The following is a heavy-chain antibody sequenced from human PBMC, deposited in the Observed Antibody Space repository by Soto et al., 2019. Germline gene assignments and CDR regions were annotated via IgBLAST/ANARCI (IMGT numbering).Heavy chain of an antibody. J-gene: IGHJ5*02. CDR3: ARVFGELFGHCFDP. Sequence: QVQLQESGPGLVKPSQTLSLTCTVSGGSISSGGYYWSWIRQHPGKGLEWIGYIYYSGSTYYNPSHKSRVTISVDTSKNQFCLKLSSETAADTAVYYCARVFGELFGHCFDPWGQGTLVTVSS. CDR1: GGSISSGGYY. V-gene: IGHV4-31*03. D-gene: IGHD3-10*01. CDR2: IYYSGST.